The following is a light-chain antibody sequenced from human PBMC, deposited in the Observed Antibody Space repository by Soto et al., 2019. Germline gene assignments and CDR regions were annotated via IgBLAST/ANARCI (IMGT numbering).Light chain of an antibody. J-gene: IGLJ2*01. CDR3: ASYAGNNVL. CDR1: SSDIGGYNY. V-gene: IGLV2-8*01. CDR2: EVT. Sequence: QSALTQPPSASGSPGQSVAISCTETSSDIGGYNYVSWYQQHSGKAPKLIIYEVTRRPSGVPDRFSGSKSGSTASLTVSGLHAEDEADYYCASYAGNNVLFGGGTKVTVL.